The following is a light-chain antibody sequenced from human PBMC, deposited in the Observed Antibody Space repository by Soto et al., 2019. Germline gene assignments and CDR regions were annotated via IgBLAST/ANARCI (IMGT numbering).Light chain of an antibody. J-gene: IGLJ3*02. CDR3: AAWDDNLNGPL. CDR2: SDD. Sequence: QSALTQPPSLSGTPGQRVTISCSGGNSNIGRYSVNWYQHFPGTAPKILIYSDDERPSGVPDRFSGSKSGTSASLAISGLQSEDEAEYYCAAWDDNLNGPLFGGGTKVTAL. V-gene: IGLV1-44*01. CDR1: NSNIGRYS.